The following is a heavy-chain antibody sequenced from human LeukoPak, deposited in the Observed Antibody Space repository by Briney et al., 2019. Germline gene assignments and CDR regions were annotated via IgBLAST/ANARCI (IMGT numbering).Heavy chain of an antibody. CDR1: GFTFSSYA. CDR3: ARDGCGGDCYSFRSSNDAFDI. D-gene: IGHD2-21*02. V-gene: IGHV3-64*01. Sequence: PGGSLRLSCAASGFTFSSYAMHWVRQAPGKGLEYVSAISSNGGSTYYANSVKGRFTISRDNSKNTLYLQMGSLRAEDTAVYYCARDGCGGDCYSFRSSNDAFDIWGQGTMVTVSS. J-gene: IGHJ3*02. CDR2: ISSNGGST.